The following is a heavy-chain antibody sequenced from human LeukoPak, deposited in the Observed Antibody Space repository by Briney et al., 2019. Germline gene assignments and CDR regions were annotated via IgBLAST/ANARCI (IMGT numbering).Heavy chain of an antibody. V-gene: IGHV4-34*01. CDR3: ASGALSPRRYYYDSSGYYFAY. Sequence: SETLSLTCAVYGGSFSGYYWSWIRQPPGKGLEWIGEINHSGNTNYNPSLKSRVTISVDTSKNQFSLKLSSVTAADTAVYYCASGALSPRRYYYDSSGYYFAYWGQGTLVTVSS. D-gene: IGHD3-22*01. J-gene: IGHJ4*02. CDR1: GGSFSGYY. CDR2: INHSGNT.